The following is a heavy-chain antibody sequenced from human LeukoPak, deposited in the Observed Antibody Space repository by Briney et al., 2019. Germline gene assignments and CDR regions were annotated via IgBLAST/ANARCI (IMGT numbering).Heavy chain of an antibody. CDR1: GFTFSTYW. CDR2: INSDGSTT. Sequence: PGGSLRLSCAASGFTFSTYWMHWVRQAPGKGLVWVSRINSDGSTTNYADSVKGRFTISRDNAKNTLYLQMNSLRAEDTAVYYCAKETHSSGWYRAGDYWGQGTLVTVSS. CDR3: AKETHSSGWYRAGDY. V-gene: IGHV3-74*01. D-gene: IGHD6-19*01. J-gene: IGHJ4*02.